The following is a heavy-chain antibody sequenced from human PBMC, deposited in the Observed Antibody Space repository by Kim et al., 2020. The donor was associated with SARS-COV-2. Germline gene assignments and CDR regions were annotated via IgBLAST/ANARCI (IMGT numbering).Heavy chain of an antibody. CDR3: ARAPPDIVVVPAAIGKYYYYGMDV. CDR1: GGSISSYY. CDR2: IYYSGSA. D-gene: IGHD2-2*02. Sequence: SETLSLTCTVSGGSISSYYWSWIRQPPGKGLEWIGYIYYSGSANYNPSLKSRVTISVDTSKNQFSLKLSSVTAADTAVYYCARAPPDIVVVPAAIGKYYYYGMDVWGQGTTVTVSS. J-gene: IGHJ6*02. V-gene: IGHV4-59*13.